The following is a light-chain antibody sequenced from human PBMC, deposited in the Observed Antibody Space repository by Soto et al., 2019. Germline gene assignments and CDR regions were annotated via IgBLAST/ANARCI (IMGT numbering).Light chain of an antibody. CDR2: AAS. J-gene: IGKJ1*01. CDR3: QHYYCYPPT. V-gene: IGKV1-16*01. Sequence: IQMTQSPSSLSASVGDIVTITCRASQGITNYLVLFQQKPGKAPQSLIYAASRLQSGVPSRFSSTGSGRDFTLTISGLQPEDFATFYCQHYYCYPPTFVPRTEVEFK. CDR1: QGITNY.